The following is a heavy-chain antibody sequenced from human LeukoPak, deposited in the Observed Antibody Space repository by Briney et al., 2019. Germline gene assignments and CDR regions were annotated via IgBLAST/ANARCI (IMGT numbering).Heavy chain of an antibody. CDR1: GFTFSNAW. V-gene: IGHV3-15*01. Sequence: KPGGSLRLSCAASGFTFSNAWMSWVRQAPGKGLEWVGRIKSKTDGGTTDYAAPVKGRFTVSRDDSKNTLYLQMNSLKTEDTAVYYCTTGYDSSGYSPFDYWGQGTLVTVSS. CDR3: TTGYDSSGYSPFDY. J-gene: IGHJ4*02. D-gene: IGHD3-22*01. CDR2: IKSKTDGGTT.